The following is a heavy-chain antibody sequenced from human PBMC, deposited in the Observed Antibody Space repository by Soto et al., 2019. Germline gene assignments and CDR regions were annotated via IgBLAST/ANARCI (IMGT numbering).Heavy chain of an antibody. CDR1: GGSISNYY. J-gene: IGHJ4*02. V-gene: IGHV4-59*08. CDR2: VYYDGSN. D-gene: IGHD2-8*02. Sequence: PSETLSLTCTVSGGSISNYYWSWIRQPPGKSLEWIGYVYYDGSNNYNPSLKSRVTMSVDTSKNQFSLKLSSVTAADTAVYYCARRGPGGYCTGGQCPQFDHWGQGILVTVSS. CDR3: ARRGPGGYCTGGQCPQFDH.